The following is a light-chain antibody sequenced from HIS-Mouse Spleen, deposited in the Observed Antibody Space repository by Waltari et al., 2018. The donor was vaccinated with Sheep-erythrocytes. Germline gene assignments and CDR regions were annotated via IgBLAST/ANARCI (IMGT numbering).Light chain of an antibody. Sequence: SYELTQPPSVSVSPGQTASITCPGDKLGDKYACWYQQKPGQSPVLVIYQDSKRPSGIPERFSGSNSGNTASLTISGLQAEDEADYYCCSYAGSYTWVFGGGTKLTVL. CDR3: CSYAGSYTWV. J-gene: IGLJ3*02. CDR1: KLGDKY. CDR2: QDS. V-gene: IGLV3-1*01.